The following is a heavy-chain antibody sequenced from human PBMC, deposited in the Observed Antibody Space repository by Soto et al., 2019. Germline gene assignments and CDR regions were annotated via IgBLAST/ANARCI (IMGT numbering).Heavy chain of an antibody. J-gene: IGHJ4*02. CDR1: GFTFSTYG. V-gene: IGHV3-30*18. D-gene: IGHD6-19*01. Sequence: QVQLVDSGGGVVQPGGSLRLSCAASGFTFSTYGMHWVRQAPGKGLEWVAVISSDGSKQYYTDSVKGRFTISRDNSKNKLYLQMNSLRAEDTAIYYCAKDGVGGAGQLWLVRFPDYWGKGTQVTVSS. CDR2: ISSDGSKQ. CDR3: AKDGVGGAGQLWLVRFPDY.